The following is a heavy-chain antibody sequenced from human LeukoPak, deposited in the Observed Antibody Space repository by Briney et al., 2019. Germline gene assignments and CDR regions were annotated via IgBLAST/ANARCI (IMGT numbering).Heavy chain of an antibody. V-gene: IGHV4-59*01. Sequence: SETLSLTCTVSGGSISSYYWSCIRQPPGKGLEWIGYIYYSGSTNYNPSLKSRVTISVDTSKNQFSLKLSSVTAADTAVYYCARVYRYSSSWSFDYWGQGTLVTVSS. CDR3: ARVYRYSSSWSFDY. J-gene: IGHJ4*02. D-gene: IGHD6-13*01. CDR1: GGSISSYY. CDR2: IYYSGST.